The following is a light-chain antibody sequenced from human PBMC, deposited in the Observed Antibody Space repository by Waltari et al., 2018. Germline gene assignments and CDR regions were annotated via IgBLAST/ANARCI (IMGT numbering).Light chain of an antibody. CDR3: QQYNTYPFT. V-gene: IGKV1-5*03. CDR1: QSISNW. Sequence: DIQMTQSPSTLSASIGDRVTITCRASQSISNWLAWYQQIPGKAPKLLIYMASSLETGAPSRFRGSGSGTEFTLTISSLQPGDFATYYCQQYNTYPFTFGLGTKLESK. CDR2: MAS. J-gene: IGKJ2*01.